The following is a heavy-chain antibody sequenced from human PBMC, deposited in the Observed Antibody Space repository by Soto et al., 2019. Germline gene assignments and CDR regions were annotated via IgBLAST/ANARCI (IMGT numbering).Heavy chain of an antibody. V-gene: IGHV4-59*08. D-gene: IGHD2-2*01. Sequence: SETLSLTCTVSGGSISSYYWSWIRQPPGKGLEWIGYIYYSGSTNYNPSLKSRVTISVDTSKNQFSLKLSSVTAADTAVYYCARHPPLPPYCSSTSCDRDDAFDIWGQGTMVTVSS. CDR2: IYYSGST. J-gene: IGHJ3*02. CDR3: ARHPPLPPYCSSTSCDRDDAFDI. CDR1: GGSISSYY.